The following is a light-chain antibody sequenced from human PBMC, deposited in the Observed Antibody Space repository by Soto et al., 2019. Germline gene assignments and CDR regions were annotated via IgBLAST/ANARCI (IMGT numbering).Light chain of an antibody. V-gene: IGLV1-44*01. J-gene: IGLJ3*02. Sequence: QSVLTQPPSASGTPGQWVTISCSGSTSNIGTNTVNWYQQLPGSAPKLVIYSNNQRPSGVPDRFSGSKSGTSGSLAISGLQSEDEADYYCAAWDDSVSARVFAGETKVTVL. CDR3: AAWDDSVSARV. CDR2: SNN. CDR1: TSNIGTNT.